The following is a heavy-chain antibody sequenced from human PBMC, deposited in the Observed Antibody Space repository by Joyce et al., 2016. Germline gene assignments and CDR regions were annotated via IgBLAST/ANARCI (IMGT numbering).Heavy chain of an antibody. CDR3: ARRKMGIPSRPDLDYGMDV. CDR2: SSPADWNV. D-gene: IGHD6-6*01. CDR1: GYTFSSNW. Sequence: EVQLVQSGAEVKKPGESLKISCKGSGYTFSSNWIAWVRKMSGKGLECMGISSPADWNVMYSPSFQGQATITVDKSTNTAYLQWSSLKASDTAIYYCARRKMGIPSRPDLDYGMDVWGQGTTVTVSS. V-gene: IGHV5-51*01. J-gene: IGHJ6*02.